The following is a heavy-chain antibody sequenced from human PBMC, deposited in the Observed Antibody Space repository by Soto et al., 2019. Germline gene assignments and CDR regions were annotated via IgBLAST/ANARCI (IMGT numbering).Heavy chain of an antibody. CDR3: ARDQTGITTTGGGRIDH. Sequence: GGSLSLSCAASGFTFSTHAMHWVRQAPGKGLECVAIVSFDGSNKYYADSVKGRFTISRDNSKNTLYLQMSGLTPEDTAVYYCARDQTGITTTGGGRIDHWGQGTLVTVSS. CDR1: GFTFSTHA. V-gene: IGHV3-30-3*01. J-gene: IGHJ4*02. CDR2: VSFDGSNK. D-gene: IGHD1-20*01.